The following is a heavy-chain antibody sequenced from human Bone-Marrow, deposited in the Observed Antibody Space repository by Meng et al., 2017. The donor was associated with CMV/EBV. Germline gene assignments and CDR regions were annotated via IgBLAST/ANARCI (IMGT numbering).Heavy chain of an antibody. Sequence: SEPLSITCTVSGGSISSSSYYWGWIRQPPGKGLEWIGYIYYSGSTYYNPSLKSRVTISVDTSKNQFSLKLSSVTAADTAVYYCARLGDIVVVPAAKAGVFGMDVWGQGTTVTVSS. CDR2: IYYSGST. CDR3: ARLGDIVVVPAAKAGVFGMDV. V-gene: IGHV4-31*03. J-gene: IGHJ6*02. CDR1: GGSISSSSYY. D-gene: IGHD2-2*01.